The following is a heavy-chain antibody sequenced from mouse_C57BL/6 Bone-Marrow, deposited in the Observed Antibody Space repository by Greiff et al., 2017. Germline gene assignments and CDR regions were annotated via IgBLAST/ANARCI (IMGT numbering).Heavy chain of an antibody. J-gene: IGHJ3*01. CDR2: INSDGGST. CDR1: EYEFPSHD. Sequence: EVQLQQSGGGLVQPGESLKLSCESNEYEFPSHDMSWVRKTPEKRLELVAAINSDGGSTYYPDTMERRFIISRDTTKKTLYLQMSSLRSEDTALYYCARHDGYYLPFAYWGQGTLVTVSA. D-gene: IGHD2-3*01. V-gene: IGHV5-2*01. CDR3: ARHDGYYLPFAY.